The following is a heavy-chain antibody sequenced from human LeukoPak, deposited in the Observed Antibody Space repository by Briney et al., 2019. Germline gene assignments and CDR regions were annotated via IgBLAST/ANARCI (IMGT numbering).Heavy chain of an antibody. D-gene: IGHD5-18*01. J-gene: IGHJ4*02. Sequence: ASVKVSCKASGYTFTGYYMHWVRQAPGQGLEWMGWINPNSGGTNYAQKFPGRVTMTRDTSISTAYMELSRLRSDDTAVYYCARGIQLWLLLRRYYFDYWGQGTLVTVSS. CDR2: INPNSGGT. CDR3: ARGIQLWLLLRRYYFDY. CDR1: GYTFTGYY. V-gene: IGHV1-2*02.